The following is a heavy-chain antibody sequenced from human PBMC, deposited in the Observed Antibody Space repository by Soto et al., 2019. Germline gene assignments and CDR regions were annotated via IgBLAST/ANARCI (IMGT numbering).Heavy chain of an antibody. CDR3: ARRAHMSRRGETFSYYYYGMDV. CDR2: IDPIDSYT. CDR1: GYSFTSYL. J-gene: IGHJ6*02. V-gene: IGHV5-10-1*01. D-gene: IGHD3-16*01. Sequence: GESLKISGNGSGYSFTSYLISWVRQMPGKGLEWMGRIDPIDSYTNYSPSFQGHVTISADKSISTAYLQWSSLKASDTAMYYCARRAHMSRRGETFSYYYYGMDVWGQGTTVTVSS.